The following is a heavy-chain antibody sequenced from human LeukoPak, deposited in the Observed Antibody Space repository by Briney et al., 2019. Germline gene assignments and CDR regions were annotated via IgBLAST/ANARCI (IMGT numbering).Heavy chain of an antibody. D-gene: IGHD3-10*01. Sequence: PSETLSLTCAVYGGSSSGYYWSWIRQPPGKGLEWIGEINHSGSTNYNPSLKSRVTISVDTSKNQFSLKLSSVTAADTAVYYCARGGGPPGNWFDPWGQGTLVTVSS. J-gene: IGHJ5*02. CDR2: INHSGST. CDR1: GGSSSGYY. V-gene: IGHV4-34*01. CDR3: ARGGGPPGNWFDP.